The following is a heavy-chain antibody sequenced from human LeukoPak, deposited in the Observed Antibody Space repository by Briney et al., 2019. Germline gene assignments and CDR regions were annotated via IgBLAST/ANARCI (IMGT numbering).Heavy chain of an antibody. D-gene: IGHD1-26*01. CDR2: IKQDGSEK. Sequence: GGSLRLSCAASGFTFSSYWMSWVRQAPGKGLEWVANIKQDGSEKYYVDSVRDRFTISRDNAKNSLYLQMNSLRAEDTAVYYCARENSGSYSRAFDIWGQGTMVTVSS. V-gene: IGHV3-7*03. CDR1: GFTFSSYW. J-gene: IGHJ3*02. CDR3: ARENSGSYSRAFDI.